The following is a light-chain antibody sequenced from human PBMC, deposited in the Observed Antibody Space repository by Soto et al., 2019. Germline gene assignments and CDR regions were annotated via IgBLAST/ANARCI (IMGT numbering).Light chain of an antibody. CDR2: AAS. Sequence: AIQMTQSPSSLSASVGDRVAITCRASQGIRNYLGWYQQKPGKAPKLLIYAASTLQSGVPSRFSGSGSDTDFTLSINNPQPEDFATYYCLQDYNYPRTLGQGTKVDIK. J-gene: IGKJ1*01. CDR1: QGIRNY. V-gene: IGKV1-6*01. CDR3: LQDYNYPRT.